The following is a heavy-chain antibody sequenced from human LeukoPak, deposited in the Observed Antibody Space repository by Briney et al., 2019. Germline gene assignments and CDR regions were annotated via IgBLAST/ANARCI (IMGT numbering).Heavy chain of an antibody. CDR2: ISSSSSYI. V-gene: IGHV3-21*04. J-gene: IGHJ2*01. Sequence: GGSLRLSCVASGFTFSSFWMNWVRQAPGKGLEWVSSISSSSSYIYYADSVKGRFTISRDTSKNSLFLQMSSLRAEDTAIYYCAKRGSSWYLNNWYFDLWGRGTLVIVSS. CDR3: AKRGSSWYLNNWYFDL. CDR1: GFTFSSFW. D-gene: IGHD6-13*01.